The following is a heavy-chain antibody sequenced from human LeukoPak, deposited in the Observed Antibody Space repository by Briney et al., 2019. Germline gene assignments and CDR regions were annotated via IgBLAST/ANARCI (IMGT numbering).Heavy chain of an antibody. J-gene: IGHJ4*02. CDR1: GFTFDDYG. CDR2: INWNGGST. D-gene: IGHD6-13*01. CDR3: ARDLKRIAAAQPPEFDY. Sequence: PGGSLRLSCAASGFTFDDYGMSWVRQAPGKGLEWVSGINWNGGSTGYADSVKGRFTISRDNAKNSLYLQMNSLRAEDTALYYCARDLKRIAAAQPPEFDYQGQGTLVTVSS. V-gene: IGHV3-20*04.